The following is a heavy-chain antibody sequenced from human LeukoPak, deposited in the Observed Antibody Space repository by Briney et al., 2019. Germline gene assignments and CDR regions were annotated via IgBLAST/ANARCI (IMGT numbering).Heavy chain of an antibody. CDR1: GGSFSGYY. CDR3: ARSGSSSWRHYYYMDV. Sequence: SETLSLTCAVYGGSFSGYYWSWIRQPPGKGLEWIGEINHSGSTNYNPSLKSRVTISVDTSKNQFSLKLSSVTAADTAVYYCARSGSSSWRHYYYMDVWGKGTTVTVSS. CDR2: INHSGST. D-gene: IGHD6-6*01. J-gene: IGHJ6*03. V-gene: IGHV4-34*01.